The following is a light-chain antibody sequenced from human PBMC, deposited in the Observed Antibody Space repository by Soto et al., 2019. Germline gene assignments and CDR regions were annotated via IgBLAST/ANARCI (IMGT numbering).Light chain of an antibody. CDR2: NAS. CDR1: QGMSSA. J-gene: IGKJ1*01. V-gene: IGKV1-13*02. Sequence: AIQLTQSPSSLSASVGDRVTITCRASQGMSSALAWYQQKPGKAPKLLIYNASSLESGVPSRFSDSGSGTDFPLTISSRQPVDFATYYWQQFYSYPRTCGQGTKVEIK. CDR3: QQFYSYPRT.